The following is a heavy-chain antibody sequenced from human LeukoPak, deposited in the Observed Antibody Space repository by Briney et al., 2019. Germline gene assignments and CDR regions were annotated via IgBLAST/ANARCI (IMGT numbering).Heavy chain of an antibody. CDR2: IYYSGST. J-gene: IGHJ4*02. CDR1: TGSISSGGYS. CDR3: ARGPLPGSPTWFFDY. D-gene: IGHD3-10*01. V-gene: IGHV4-30-4*07. Sequence: SETLSLTCVVSTGSISSGGYSWNWIRQPPGKGLEWIGHIYYSGSTYYNPPLKSRVTISVHTSNNQFSLNLTSVTAADTAVYYCARGPLPGSPTWFFDYWGQGTLATVSS.